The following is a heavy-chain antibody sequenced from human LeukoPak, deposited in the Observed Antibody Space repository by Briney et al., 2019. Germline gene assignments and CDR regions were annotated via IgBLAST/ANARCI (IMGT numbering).Heavy chain of an antibody. CDR2: IYPGDSDT. V-gene: IGHV5-51*01. Sequence: GESLKISCKGSGYRFSSYWIGWVRQMPGKGLEWMGIIYPGDSDTRYSPSFQGQVTISVDKSISTAYLQWSSLKASDTAMYYCASSGRGYNYGRDAFDIWGQGTMVTVSS. CDR3: ASSGRGYNYGRDAFDI. CDR1: GYRFSSYW. J-gene: IGHJ3*02. D-gene: IGHD5-18*01.